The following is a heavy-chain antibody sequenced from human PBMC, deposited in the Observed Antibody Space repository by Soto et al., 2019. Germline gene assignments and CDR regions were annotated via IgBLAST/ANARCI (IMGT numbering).Heavy chain of an antibody. CDR2: IYPADSDT. V-gene: IGHV5-51*01. CDR1: GYTFASYW. J-gene: IGHJ1*01. Sequence: ESLKISCKASGYTFASYWIGWVRQMPGKGLEWMGIIYPADSDTRYNPSFQGQVTISADKSITTAYLQWSSLKTEDTAVYYCSRALDSSGYYFTPYWGQGTLVTVSS. CDR3: SRALDSSGYYFTPY. D-gene: IGHD3-22*01.